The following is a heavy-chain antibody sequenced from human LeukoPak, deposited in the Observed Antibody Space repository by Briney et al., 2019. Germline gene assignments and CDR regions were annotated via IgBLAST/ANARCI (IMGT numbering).Heavy chain of an antibody. Sequence: SETLSLTCTVSGGSISSSSYYWGWIRQPPGKGLEWIGSIYYSGSTYYNPSLKSRVTISVDTSKNQFSLKLSSVTAADTAVYYCARVKSWVVGATFNWFDPWGQGTLVTVSS. J-gene: IGHJ5*02. V-gene: IGHV4-39*07. D-gene: IGHD1-26*01. CDR2: IYYSGST. CDR1: GGSISSSSYY. CDR3: ARVKSWVVGATFNWFDP.